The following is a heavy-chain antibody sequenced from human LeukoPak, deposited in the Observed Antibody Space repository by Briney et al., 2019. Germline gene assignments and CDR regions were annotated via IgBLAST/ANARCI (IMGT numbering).Heavy chain of an antibody. D-gene: IGHD6-19*01. CDR2: IDPNSGGP. J-gene: IGHJ3*01. CDR3: ARDGVAGSSDAFDL. Sequence: ASVKVSCKASGYTFTDYYIHWVRQAPGQGLEWMTYIDPNSGGPHYAQKFQGRVTMTTDTSISTAYMELNWLTSDDTAVYYCARDGVAGSSDAFDLWGQGTMVTVCS. CDR1: GYTFTDYY. V-gene: IGHV1-2*02.